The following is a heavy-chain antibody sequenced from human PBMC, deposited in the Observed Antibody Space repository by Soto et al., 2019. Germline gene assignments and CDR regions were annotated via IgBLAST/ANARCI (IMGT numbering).Heavy chain of an antibody. D-gene: IGHD4-17*01. Sequence: SEILSLTCAVSGGSISSGGYYWSWIRQPPGKGLEWIGYISYSGSTNYNPSLNSRVTISLDTSENQFSLKLTSVTAADTAVYYCARDRRGDYGDYEFDYWGQGTLVPVSS. CDR1: GGSISSGGYY. V-gene: IGHV4-61*08. J-gene: IGHJ4*02. CDR2: ISYSGST. CDR3: ARDRRGDYGDYEFDY.